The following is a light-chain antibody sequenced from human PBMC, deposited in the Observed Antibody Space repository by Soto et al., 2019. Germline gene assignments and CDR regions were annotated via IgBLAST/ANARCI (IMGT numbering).Light chain of an antibody. CDR2: GAS. V-gene: IGKV3D-15*01. CDR3: QQYNNWPLT. J-gene: IGKJ4*01. Sequence: EIVLTQSPGTLSLSPGERATLSCRASQSVSSNLAWYQQKPGQAPRLLIYGASTRATGIPARFSGSGSGTELTITISSLQSEDCEVYDCQQYNNWPLTFGGGTKVDIK. CDR1: QSVSSN.